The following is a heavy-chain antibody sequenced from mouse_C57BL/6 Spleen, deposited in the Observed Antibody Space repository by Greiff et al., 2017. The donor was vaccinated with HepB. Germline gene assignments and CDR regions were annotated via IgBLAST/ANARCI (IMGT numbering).Heavy chain of an antibody. CDR2: ISTYYGDA. CDR1: GYTFTDYA. D-gene: IGHD1-1*01. J-gene: IGHJ2*01. Sequence: VQLQQSGPELVRPGVSVKISCKGSGYTFTDYAMHWVKQSHAKSLEWIGVISTYYGDASYNQKFKDKGTMTVDISSSTAYMELARLTSEDSAVYYCARITTVVATDYWGQGTTLTVSS. CDR3: ARITTVVATDY. V-gene: IGHV1-67*01.